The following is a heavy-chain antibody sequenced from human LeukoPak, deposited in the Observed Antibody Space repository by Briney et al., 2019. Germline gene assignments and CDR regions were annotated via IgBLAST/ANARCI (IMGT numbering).Heavy chain of an antibody. CDR2: IHYSGTT. V-gene: IGHV4-59*01. CDR3: ARFGTSSSRFFDQ. D-gene: IGHD6-6*01. CDR1: GGSISAYY. J-gene: IGHJ4*02. Sequence: SETLSLTCTVSGGSISAYYWSWIRQPPGKGLEWIGYIHYSGTTNYYPSLKSRVTIPLDTSKSQFSLKLNSVTAADTAVYYCARFGTSSSRFFDQWGQGTLGTVSS.